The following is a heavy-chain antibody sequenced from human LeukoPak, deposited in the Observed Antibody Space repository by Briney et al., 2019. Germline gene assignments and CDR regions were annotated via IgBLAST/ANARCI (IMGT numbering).Heavy chain of an antibody. V-gene: IGHV4-39*01. CDR1: GGSISSSSYY. CDR2: IYYSGST. J-gene: IGHJ4*02. D-gene: IGHD2-8*02. CDR3: ARGGETWYYFDY. Sequence: SETLSLTCTVSGGSISSSSYYWGWIRQPPGKGLEWIGSIYYSGSTYYNPSLKSRVTISVDTSKNQFSLKLSSVTAADTAVYYCARGGETWYYFDYWGQGTLVTVSS.